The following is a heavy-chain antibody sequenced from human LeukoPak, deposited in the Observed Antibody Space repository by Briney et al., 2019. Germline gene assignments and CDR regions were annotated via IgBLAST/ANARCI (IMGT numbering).Heavy chain of an antibody. V-gene: IGHV1-18*01. J-gene: IGHJ5*02. CDR1: GYTFTSDG. CDR2: ISAYNGNT. CDR3: ARADYGYGDYAEDNWFDP. D-gene: IGHD4-17*01. Sequence: GASVKVSCKASGYTFTSDGISGVGQAPGQGREWRGWISAYNGNTNYAQKRQARVTMTTDTSQRTAYMELRSLRSDDTAVYYCARADYGYGDYAEDNWFDPWGQGTLVTVSS.